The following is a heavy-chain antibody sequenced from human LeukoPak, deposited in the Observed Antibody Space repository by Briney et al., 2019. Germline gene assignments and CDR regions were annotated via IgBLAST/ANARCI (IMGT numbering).Heavy chain of an antibody. CDR2: IYSGGST. Sequence: GGSLRLSCAASGFTFSSYAMSWVRQAPGKGLEWVSVIYSGGSTYYADSVKGRFTISRDNSRNTLYLQMNSLRAEDTAVYYCARDRVYYGSAAPDFAFDYWGQGTLVTVSS. CDR1: GFTFSSYA. D-gene: IGHD3-10*01. CDR3: ARDRVYYGSAAPDFAFDY. J-gene: IGHJ4*02. V-gene: IGHV3-53*01.